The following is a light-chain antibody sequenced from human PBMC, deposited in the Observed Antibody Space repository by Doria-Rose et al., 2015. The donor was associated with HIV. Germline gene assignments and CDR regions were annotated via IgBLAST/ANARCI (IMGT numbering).Light chain of an antibody. V-gene: IGKV3-20*01. CDR2: DGS. CDR3: HQYGTSWT. CDR1: QSFSSTY. J-gene: IGKJ1*01. Sequence: TQSPGTLSLSPGERATLSCRASQSFSSTYLAWYQQKPGQAPSLLIYDGSTRATGIPDRFSASVSRTDFTLTINRLEPEDCALYYCHQYGTSWTFGQGTKVEI.